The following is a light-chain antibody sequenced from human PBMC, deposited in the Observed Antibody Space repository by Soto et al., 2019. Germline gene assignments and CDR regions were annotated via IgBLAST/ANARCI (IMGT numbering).Light chain of an antibody. CDR3: QQFKTFPRT. CDR1: QGISTA. CDR2: DAS. J-gene: IGKJ1*01. V-gene: IGKV1-13*02. Sequence: AIQLTQSPSSLSASLGDRVASTCRASQGISTALAWYQQKPGKAPDLLIYDASSLESGVPSRFSGSGSGTDFTLIINSLQPEDFATYYCQQFKTFPRTFGQGTKVDIK.